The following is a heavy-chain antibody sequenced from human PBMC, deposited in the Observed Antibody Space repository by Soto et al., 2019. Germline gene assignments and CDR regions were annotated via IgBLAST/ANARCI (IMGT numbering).Heavy chain of an antibody. Sequence: VASVKVSCKASGYTFTNYGISWVRQAPGQGLEWMGWISAYNGHTDYAQRVQDRVTMTIDTSTSTAYMELRSLRSDDTAVYYCARRGGGSYTWFDPWGQGTLVTVSS. J-gene: IGHJ5*02. V-gene: IGHV1-18*01. CDR3: ARRGGGSYTWFDP. D-gene: IGHD1-26*01. CDR2: ISAYNGHT. CDR1: GYTFTNYG.